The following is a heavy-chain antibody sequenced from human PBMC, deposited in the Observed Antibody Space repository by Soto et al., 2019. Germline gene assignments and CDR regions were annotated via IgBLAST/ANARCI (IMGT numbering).Heavy chain of an antibody. J-gene: IGHJ4*02. CDR1: GYTFTSYA. Sequence: ASVKVSCKPSGYTFTSYAMHWVRQAPGQRLEWMGWINAGNGNTKYSQKFQGRVTITRDTSASTAYMELSSLRSEDTAVYYCARGSGPMIEWHWGQGTLVTVSS. V-gene: IGHV1-3*01. CDR3: ARGSGPMIEWH. CDR2: INAGNGNT. D-gene: IGHD3-22*01.